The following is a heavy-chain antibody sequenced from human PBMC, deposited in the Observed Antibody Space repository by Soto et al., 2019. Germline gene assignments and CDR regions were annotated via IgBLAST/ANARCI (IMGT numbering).Heavy chain of an antibody. J-gene: IGHJ6*02. CDR3: ARSDYGDYYYYYGMDV. CDR2: IWYDGSNK. D-gene: IGHD4-17*01. Sequence: PGGSPRLSSAPSGVTVSSYGMDWVSQAPGKVLEWVAVIWYDGSNKYDADGVKGRFTTSRDNSKNTLYLQMNSLRAEDTAVYYCARSDYGDYYYYYGMDVWVQRTTVTVYS. CDR1: GVTVSSYG. V-gene: IGHV3-33*01.